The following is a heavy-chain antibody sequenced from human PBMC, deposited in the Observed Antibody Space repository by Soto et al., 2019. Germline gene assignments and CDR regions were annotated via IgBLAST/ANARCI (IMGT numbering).Heavy chain of an antibody. D-gene: IGHD1-26*01. CDR2: IYYSGST. J-gene: IGHJ4*02. V-gene: IGHV4-39*01. CDR3: ARAPGSFYFDY. CDR1: GGSISSSSYY. Sequence: SETLSLTCTVSGGSISSSSYYCGWIRQPPGKGLEWIGSIYYSGSTYYNPSLKSRVTISVDTSKNQFSLKLSSVTAADTAVYYCARAPGSFYFDYWGQGTLVTVS.